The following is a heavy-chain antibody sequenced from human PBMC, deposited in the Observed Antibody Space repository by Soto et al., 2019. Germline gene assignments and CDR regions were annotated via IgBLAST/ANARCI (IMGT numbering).Heavy chain of an antibody. J-gene: IGHJ4*02. CDR1: GYTFTDYY. Sequence: QVQLVQSGAEVKEPGASVKVSCKASGYTFTDYYMHWVRQAPGQGLEWMGWINPKTGGTNYAQKFQGWVIMTRDKSISTAYMDRRRLISDDTAVYYCARGTTYYYGALLDVGDWGQGTLVTVSS. CDR3: ARGTTYYYGALLDVGD. V-gene: IGHV1-2*04. D-gene: IGHD3-10*01. CDR2: INPKTGGT.